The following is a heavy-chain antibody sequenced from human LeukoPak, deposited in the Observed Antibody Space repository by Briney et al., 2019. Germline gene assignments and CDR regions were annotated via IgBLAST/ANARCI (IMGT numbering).Heavy chain of an antibody. Sequence: GGSLRLSCAASGFTFTNAWMSWVRQAPGKGLEWVGRIKSKTDGGTTDYSAPVKGRFTISRDDSKNTLYLQMNSLRAEDTAVYYCAKDRGRAYGSYNFGRFDYWGQGTLVTVSS. D-gene: IGHD5-24*01. CDR1: GFTFTNAW. CDR2: IKSKTDGGTT. CDR3: AKDRGRAYGSYNFGRFDY. J-gene: IGHJ4*02. V-gene: IGHV3-15*01.